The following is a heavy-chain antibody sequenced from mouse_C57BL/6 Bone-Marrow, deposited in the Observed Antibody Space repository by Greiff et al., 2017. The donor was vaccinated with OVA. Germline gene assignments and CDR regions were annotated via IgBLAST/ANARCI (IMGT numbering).Heavy chain of an antibody. J-gene: IGHJ1*03. V-gene: IGHV1-26*01. CDR3: ARWYFDV. Sequence: EVQLQQSGPELVKPGASVKISCKASGYTFPDYYMNWVKQSHGQSLEWIGDINPNNGGTSYNQKFKGKATLTVDKSSSTAYMELRSLTSEDSAVYYCARWYFDVWGTGTTVTVAS. CDR2: INPNNGGT. CDR1: GYTFPDYY.